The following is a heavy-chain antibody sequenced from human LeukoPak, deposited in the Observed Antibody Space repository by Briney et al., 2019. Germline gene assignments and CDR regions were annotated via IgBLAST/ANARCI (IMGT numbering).Heavy chain of an antibody. D-gene: IGHD3-9*01. J-gene: IGHJ5*02. V-gene: IGHV1-3*01. CDR1: GYTFTSYA. CDR2: INAGNGNT. CDR3: ARVPPLRYFEVAWFDP. Sequence: GASVKVSCKASGYTFTSYAMHWVRQAPGQRLEWMGWINAGNGNTKYSQKFQGRVTITRDTSTSTAYMELRSLRSDDTAVYYCARVPPLRYFEVAWFDPWGQGTLVTVSS.